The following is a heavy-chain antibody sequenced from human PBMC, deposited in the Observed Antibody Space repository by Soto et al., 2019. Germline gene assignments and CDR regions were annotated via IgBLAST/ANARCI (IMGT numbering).Heavy chain of an antibody. CDR1: GFTFTNYA. D-gene: IGHD2-2*01. CDR2: VIGTGIDT. V-gene: IGHV3-23*01. Sequence: EVQLLESGGGLVQPGGSLRLSCEASGFTFTNYAMNWVRHSPGKGLEWVASVIGTGIDTYHAASVKGRFTISRDNSRNTMYLELNRLRAEDTAMYHCAKATRGQCIGANCSAFDFWGQGILVTVS. CDR3: AKATRGQCIGANCSAFDF. J-gene: IGHJ4*02.